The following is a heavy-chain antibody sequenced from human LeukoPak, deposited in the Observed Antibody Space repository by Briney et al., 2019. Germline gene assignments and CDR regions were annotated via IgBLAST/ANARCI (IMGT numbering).Heavy chain of an antibody. D-gene: IGHD1-1*01. J-gene: IGHJ4*02. CDR1: GFTFSTFA. CDR2: IFGYGRTT. CDR3: ARGRYDWNDVGYFDY. Sequence: GGSLRLSCAASGFTFSTFAMSWVRQAPGKGLEWVSAIFGYGRTTYYADSVKGRFTISRDNSKNTLYLQMNSLRAEDTAVYYCARGRYDWNDVGYFDYWGQGTLVSVSS. V-gene: IGHV3-23*01.